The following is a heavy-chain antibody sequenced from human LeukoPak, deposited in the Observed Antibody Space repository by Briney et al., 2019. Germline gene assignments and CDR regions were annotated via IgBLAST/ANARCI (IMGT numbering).Heavy chain of an antibody. CDR1: GFTFSTYT. Sequence: GGSLRLSCAASGFTFSTYTMSWVRQAPGKGLEWVSGISGTGGSTYYADSVRGRFTISRDNSKNTLYLQMNSLRPEDTAVYYCAREPHNYYDSSGYYNYFDYWGQGTLVTVSS. CDR3: AREPHNYYDSSGYYNYFDY. CDR2: ISGTGGST. J-gene: IGHJ4*02. V-gene: IGHV3-23*01. D-gene: IGHD3-22*01.